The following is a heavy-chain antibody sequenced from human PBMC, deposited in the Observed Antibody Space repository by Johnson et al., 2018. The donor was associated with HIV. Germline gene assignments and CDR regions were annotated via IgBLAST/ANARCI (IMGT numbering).Heavy chain of an antibody. V-gene: IGHV3-13*01. CDR3: ARAVCRGGRCYSHDAFDI. CDR2: IGTAGDT. J-gene: IGHJ3*02. CDR1: GFTFSSYD. D-gene: IGHD2-15*01. Sequence: VQLVESGGGLKQPGGSLRLSCAASGFTFSSYDMHWVRQATGQGLEWVSTIGTAGDTYYPGSVKGRFTAPREDAKNSLYLQMNSLRAGDTALYYCARAVCRGGRCYSHDAFDIWGQGTMVTVSS.